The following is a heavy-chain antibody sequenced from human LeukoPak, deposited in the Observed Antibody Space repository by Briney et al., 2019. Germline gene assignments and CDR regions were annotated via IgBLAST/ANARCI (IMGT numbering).Heavy chain of an antibody. CDR3: ARDWYYYDSSGYS. V-gene: IGHV3-30-3*01. J-gene: IGHJ4*02. CDR1: GFTFSSYA. Sequence: PGGSLRLSCAASGFTFSSYAMHWVRQAPGKGLEWVAVISYDGSKKYYGDSVKGRFTISRDNAKNSLYLQMNSLRAEDTAVYYCARDWYYYDSSGYSWGQGTLVTVSS. D-gene: IGHD3-22*01. CDR2: ISYDGSKK.